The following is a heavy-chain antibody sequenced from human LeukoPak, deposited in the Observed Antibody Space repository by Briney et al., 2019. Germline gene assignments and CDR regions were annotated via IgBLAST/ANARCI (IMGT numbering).Heavy chain of an antibody. CDR1: GGSISSGGYS. Sequence: SETLSLTCAVSGGSISSGGYSWSWIRQPPGKGLEWIGYIYHSGSTYYNPSLKSRVTISVDRSKNQFSLKLSSMTAADTAVYYCARVLWRGSSWYGAFDYWGPGTLVTVSS. J-gene: IGHJ4*02. V-gene: IGHV4-30-2*01. D-gene: IGHD6-13*01. CDR2: IYHSGST. CDR3: ARVLWRGSSWYGAFDY.